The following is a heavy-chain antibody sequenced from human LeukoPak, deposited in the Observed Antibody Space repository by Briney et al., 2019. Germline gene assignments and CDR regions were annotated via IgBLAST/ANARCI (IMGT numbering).Heavy chain of an antibody. Sequence: GASVTVSCKASGYTFTSYYMHWVRQAPGQGLEWMGIINPSGGSTSYAQKFQGRVTMTRDTSTSTVYMELSSLRSEDTAVYYCARDDGTRYYGMDVWGQGTTVTVSS. CDR2: INPSGGST. D-gene: IGHD1-26*01. V-gene: IGHV1-46*01. CDR3: ARDDGTRYYGMDV. CDR1: GYTFTSYY. J-gene: IGHJ6*02.